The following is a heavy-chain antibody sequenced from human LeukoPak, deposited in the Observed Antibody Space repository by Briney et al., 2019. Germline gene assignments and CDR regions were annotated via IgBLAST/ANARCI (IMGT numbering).Heavy chain of an antibody. J-gene: IGHJ6*03. V-gene: IGHV4-59*08. Sequence: SETLSLTCTVSGGSISDYYWTWIRQSPGTGLEWIGYMDYSGSTAYNPSLKSRVTISIDTSKKQFSLELSSVTAADTAVYFCARRLFGGSTGVYFYYYIDVWGKGTTVAVSS. CDR3: ARRLFGGSTGVYFYYYIDV. CDR2: MDYSGST. D-gene: IGHD1-1*01. CDR1: GGSISDYY.